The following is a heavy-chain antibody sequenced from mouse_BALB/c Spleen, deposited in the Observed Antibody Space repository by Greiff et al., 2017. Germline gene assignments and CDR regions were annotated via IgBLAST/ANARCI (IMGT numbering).Heavy chain of an antibody. V-gene: IGHV5-9-3*01. J-gene: IGHJ3*01. D-gene: IGHD1-1*01. CDR3: ARQGTTVVPFAY. CDR2: ISSGGSYT. CDR1: GFTFSSYA. Sequence: DVMLVESGGGLVKPGGSLKLSCAASGFTFSSYAMSWVRQTPEKRLEWVATISSGGSYTYYPDSVKGRFTISRDNAKNTLYLQMSSLRSEDTAMYYCARQGTTVVPFAYWGQGTLVTVSA.